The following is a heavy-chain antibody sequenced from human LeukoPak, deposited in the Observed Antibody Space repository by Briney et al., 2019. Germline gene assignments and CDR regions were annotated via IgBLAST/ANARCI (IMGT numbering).Heavy chain of an antibody. Sequence: PGGSLRLSCAASGFTFSTYEMNWVRQAPGKGLEWVSYISSSGSTIYYADSVKGRFTISRDNAKNSLYLQMNSLRAEDTAIYYCSIIVLYAYWGQGTLVTVSS. CDR3: SIIVLYAY. CDR1: GFTFSTYE. V-gene: IGHV3-48*03. D-gene: IGHD2/OR15-2a*01. CDR2: ISSSGSTI. J-gene: IGHJ4*02.